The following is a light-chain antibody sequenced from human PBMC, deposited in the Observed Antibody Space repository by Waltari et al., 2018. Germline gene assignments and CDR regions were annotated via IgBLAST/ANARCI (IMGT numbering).Light chain of an antibody. Sequence: EIVMTQPPATLSVSPGARATLSCRASQCVGGNLAWYQQKPGQAPRLLSSGTSTRAIDIPARFSGSGSGTQFTLTISSMQSEDFAVYYGQQYNNWPWTFGQGTKVEVK. CDR2: GTS. V-gene: IGKV3-15*01. J-gene: IGKJ1*01. CDR3: QQYNNWPWT. CDR1: QCVGGN.